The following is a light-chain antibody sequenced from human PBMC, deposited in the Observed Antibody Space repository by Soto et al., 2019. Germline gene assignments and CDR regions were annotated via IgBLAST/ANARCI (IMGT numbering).Light chain of an antibody. CDR1: RSISNY. J-gene: IGKJ2*01. CDR3: QESYSTPYT. V-gene: IGKV1-39*01. Sequence: DIQMTQSPSSLSASVGDRVTITCRASRSISNYVNWYQQKPGKAPNLLIYAASSLQSGVPSRFSGSGSGTDFTLTISSLQPEDFATYYCQESYSTPYTFGQGTKLEIK. CDR2: AAS.